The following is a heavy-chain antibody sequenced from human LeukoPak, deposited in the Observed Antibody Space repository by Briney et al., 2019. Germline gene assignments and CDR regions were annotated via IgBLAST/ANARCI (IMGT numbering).Heavy chain of an antibody. D-gene: IGHD2-21*02. Sequence: GGSLRLSCAASGFTFSDYNMRWIRQAPGKGLEWVSSISRSGSTKYYADSVKGRFTISRDNAKNSLYLQMNSLRAEDTALYYCAKDGGVTPNTNWFDPWGQGTLVTVSS. J-gene: IGHJ5*02. V-gene: IGHV3-11*01. CDR3: AKDGGVTPNTNWFDP. CDR2: ISRSGSTK. CDR1: GFTFSDYN.